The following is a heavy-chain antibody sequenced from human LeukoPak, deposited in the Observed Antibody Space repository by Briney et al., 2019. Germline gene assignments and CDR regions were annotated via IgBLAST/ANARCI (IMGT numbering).Heavy chain of an antibody. V-gene: IGHV4-39*02. CDR3: AREYSRSVVAGSRPDL. D-gene: IGHD2-21*01. Sequence: SETLSLTCSVSGGSISSSSYHWGWIRQSPERGLEWIGSMYYRGTTYENPSLKSRLTLSIDTSNNEFSLKLTSVTAAGTAVYYCAREYSRSVVAGSRPDLWGQGLLVTVSS. J-gene: IGHJ4*02. CDR2: MYYRGTT. CDR1: GGSISSSSYH.